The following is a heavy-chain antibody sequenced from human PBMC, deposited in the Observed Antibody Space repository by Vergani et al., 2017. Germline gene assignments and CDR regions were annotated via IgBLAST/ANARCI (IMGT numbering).Heavy chain of an antibody. V-gene: IGHV3-30*01. CDR2: ISYDGSNK. J-gene: IGHJ4*02. D-gene: IGHD6-13*01. CDR1: GFTFSSYA. CDR3: ARNGVYSSRPHYFDY. Sequence: QVQLVESGGGVVQPGRSLRLSCAASGFTFSSYAMHWVRQAPGKGLEWVAVISYDGSNKYYADSVKGRFTISRDNSKNTLYLQMNSLRAEDTAVYYCARNGVYSSRPHYFDYWGQGTLVTVSS.